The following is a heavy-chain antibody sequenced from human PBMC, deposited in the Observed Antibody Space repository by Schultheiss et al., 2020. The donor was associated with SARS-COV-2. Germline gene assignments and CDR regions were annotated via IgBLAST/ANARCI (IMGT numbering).Heavy chain of an antibody. CDR1: GFTVTSNY. V-gene: IGHV3-53*01. Sequence: GESLKISCAASGFTVTSNYMNWVRQAPGKGLEWVSVLYIDDTTYYADSVKGRFTVSRDNSKNTLFLQMSSLRAEDTAVYYCAKDVTGYSYGSPFDYWGQGTLVTVSS. J-gene: IGHJ4*02. CDR2: LYIDDTT. CDR3: AKDVTGYSYGSPFDY. D-gene: IGHD5-18*01.